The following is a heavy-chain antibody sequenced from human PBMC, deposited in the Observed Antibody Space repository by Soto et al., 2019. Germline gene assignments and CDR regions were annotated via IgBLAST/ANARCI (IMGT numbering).Heavy chain of an antibody. Sequence: SEPPSLTCSVSCCSISRFCWSWVPQPPGKGLEWIGYIYYSGSTNYNPSLKSRVTISVDTSKNQFSLKLSSVTAADTAVYYCASSNIAAAGFYYYGMDVWGRGTTVT. CDR1: CCSISRFC. CDR2: IYYSGST. D-gene: IGHD6-13*01. CDR3: ASSNIAAAGFYYYGMDV. V-gene: IGHV4-59*01. J-gene: IGHJ6*02.